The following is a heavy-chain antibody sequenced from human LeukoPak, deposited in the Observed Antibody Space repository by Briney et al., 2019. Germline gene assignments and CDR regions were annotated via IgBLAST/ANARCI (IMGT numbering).Heavy chain of an antibody. Sequence: GGSLRLSCAASGFTFSSYSMNWVRQAPGKGLEWVSSVSSSSSYIYYADSVKGRFTISRDNAKNSLYLQMNSLRAEDTAVYYCARTTTVTPRYYYYGMDVWDQGTTVTVSS. D-gene: IGHD4-17*01. CDR3: ARTTTVTPRYYYYGMDV. V-gene: IGHV3-21*01. J-gene: IGHJ6*02. CDR1: GFTFSSYS. CDR2: VSSSSSYI.